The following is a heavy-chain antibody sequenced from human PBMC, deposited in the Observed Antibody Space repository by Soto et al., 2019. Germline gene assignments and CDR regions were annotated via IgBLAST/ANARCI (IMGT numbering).Heavy chain of an antibody. CDR3: ARDSGRSVVAAAFDY. Sequence: GGSLRLSCAASGFTFSDYYMSWIRQAPGKGLEWVSYISSSSSYTNYADSVKGRFTISRDNAKNSLYLQMNSLRAEDTALYYCARDSGRSVVAAAFDYWGQGTLVTVSS. CDR2: ISSSSSYT. D-gene: IGHD2-15*01. V-gene: IGHV3-11*05. CDR1: GFTFSDYY. J-gene: IGHJ4*02.